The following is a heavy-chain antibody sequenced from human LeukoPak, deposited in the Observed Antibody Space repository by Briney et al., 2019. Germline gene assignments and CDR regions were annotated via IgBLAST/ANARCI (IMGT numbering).Heavy chain of an antibody. D-gene: IGHD6-13*01. CDR1: GFTFSSYS. Sequence: PGGSLRLSCAASGFTFSSYSMSWVRQAPGKGLEWVSSISSISSNIYYADSVKGRFTISRDNAKNSLYLQMNSLKAQDTAVYYCARDFPDQCSSSWYLGWFDPWGQATLVTVSS. CDR3: ARDFPDQCSSSWYLGWFDP. J-gene: IGHJ5*02. V-gene: IGHV3-21*01. CDR2: ISSISSNI.